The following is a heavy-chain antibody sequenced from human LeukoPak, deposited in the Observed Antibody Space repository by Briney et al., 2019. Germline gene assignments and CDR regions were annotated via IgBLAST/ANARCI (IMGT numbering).Heavy chain of an antibody. J-gene: IGHJ4*02. V-gene: IGHV3-23*01. CDR3: ARGLPLLDY. Sequence: GGSLRLSCAASGFTFSSYAMSWVRQGPGKGLEWVSGISGSGDSTYYADSVKGRFTISRDNSKNTLYLQMNSLRAEDTAVYYCARGLPLLDYWGQGTLVTVSS. CDR1: GFTFSSYA. CDR2: ISGSGDST. D-gene: IGHD4-11*01.